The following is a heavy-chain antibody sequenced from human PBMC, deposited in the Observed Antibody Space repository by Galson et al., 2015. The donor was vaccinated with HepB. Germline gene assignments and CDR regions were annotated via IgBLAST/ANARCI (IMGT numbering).Heavy chain of an antibody. J-gene: IGHJ6*03. Sequence: SETLSLTCAVYGGSSSGYSWSWISQPPGKGLEWIGEINPSGSTNYNPSLKTGLTISVDTSKDQFSLKLWSVTAADTAVYYCARGRYHWNPPGYYMDVWGTGTTVAVSS. V-gene: IGHV4-34*01. CDR3: ARGRYHWNPPGYYMDV. CDR2: INPSGST. CDR1: GGSSSGYS. D-gene: IGHD1-20*01.